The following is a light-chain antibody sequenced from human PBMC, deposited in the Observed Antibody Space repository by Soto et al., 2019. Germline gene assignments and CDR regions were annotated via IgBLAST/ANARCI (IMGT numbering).Light chain of an antibody. CDR2: AAS. CDR3: LQQSSFIFT. V-gene: IGKV1-17*02. CDR1: QGIRND. J-gene: IGKJ3*01. Sequence: DIQMTQSPSSLSASVGDRVTITCRASQGIRNDLDWYQQKPGKAPKCLIYAASNLYTGIPSRFRGSGSGTEFTLTITNLQPQDFAPYFCLQQSSFIFTFGPRTKVDIK.